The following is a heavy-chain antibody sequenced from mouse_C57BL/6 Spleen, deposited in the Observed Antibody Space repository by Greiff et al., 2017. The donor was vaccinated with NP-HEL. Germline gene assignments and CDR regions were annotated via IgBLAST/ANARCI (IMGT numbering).Heavy chain of an antibody. CDR2: IDPSDSYT. CDR1: GYTFTSYW. J-gene: IGHJ3*01. D-gene: IGHD2-10*01. V-gene: IGHV1-50*01. Sequence: VQLQQSGAELVKPGASVKLSCKASGYTFTSYWMQWVKQRPGQGLEWIGEIDPSDSYTNYNQKFKGKATLTVDTSSSTAYMQRSSLTSEDSAVYYCARSGAYRRFAYWGQGTLVTVSA. CDR3: ARSGAYRRFAY.